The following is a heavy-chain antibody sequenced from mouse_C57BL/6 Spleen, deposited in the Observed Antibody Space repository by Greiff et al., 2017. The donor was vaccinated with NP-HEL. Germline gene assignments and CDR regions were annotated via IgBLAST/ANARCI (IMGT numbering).Heavy chain of an antibody. J-gene: IGHJ3*01. Sequence: VQLQQSGPELVKPGASVKISCKASGYTFTDYYMNWVKQSHGKSLEWIGDINPNNGGTSYNQKFKGKATLTVDKSSSTAYMELRSLTSEDSAVYYCARKEIYYDYEAWFAYWGQGTLVTVSA. CDR2: INPNNGGT. D-gene: IGHD2-4*01. CDR1: GYTFTDYY. V-gene: IGHV1-26*01. CDR3: ARKEIYYDYEAWFAY.